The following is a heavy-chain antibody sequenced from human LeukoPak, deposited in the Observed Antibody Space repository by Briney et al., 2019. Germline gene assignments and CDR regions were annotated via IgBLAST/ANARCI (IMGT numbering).Heavy chain of an antibody. CDR1: GFTLRNNY. D-gene: IGHD1-26*01. V-gene: IGHV3-53*01. J-gene: IGHJ4*02. CDR2: IYSGGST. CDR3: AKYGPQDSGSSHFDY. Sequence: GSLRLSCAGPGFTLRNNYLSWVRQAPGKGLGWGPVIYSGGSTYYADSVKGRFTISRDNSKNTLYLQMNSLRAEDTAVYYCAKYGPQDSGSSHFDYWGQGALVTVSS.